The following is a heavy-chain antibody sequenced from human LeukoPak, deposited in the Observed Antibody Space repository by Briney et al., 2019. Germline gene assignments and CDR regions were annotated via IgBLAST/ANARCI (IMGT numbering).Heavy chain of an antibody. Sequence: SGTLSLTCSVSGGSISSHYWSWIRQPPGKALEWIGYIYHSGGNRYNPSLKSRVTISLDTSKNQLSLQLSSVTAADTAVYYCAKVGSYDSSGYYFSDWGQGTLVTVSS. J-gene: IGHJ4*02. CDR1: GGSISSHY. V-gene: IGHV4-59*11. CDR3: AKVGSYDSSGYYFSD. D-gene: IGHD3-22*01. CDR2: IYHSGGN.